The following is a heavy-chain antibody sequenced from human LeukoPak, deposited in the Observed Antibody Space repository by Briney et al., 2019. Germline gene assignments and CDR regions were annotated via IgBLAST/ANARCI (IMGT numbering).Heavy chain of an antibody. J-gene: IGHJ4*02. CDR1: GFYFSDYY. CDR2: IKQDGSEK. CDR3: ARDGGRKDDY. D-gene: IGHD2-15*01. Sequence: PGGSLRLSCAASGFYFSDYYMSWVRQAPGKGLEWVANIKQDGSEKYYVDSVKGRFTISRDNAKNSLYLQMNSLRAEDTAVYYCARDGGRKDDYWGQGTLVTVSS. V-gene: IGHV3-7*01.